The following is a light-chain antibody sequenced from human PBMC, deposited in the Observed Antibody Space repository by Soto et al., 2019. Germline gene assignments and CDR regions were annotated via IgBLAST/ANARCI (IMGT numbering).Light chain of an antibody. CDR1: TGAVTSGNY. Sequence: QAVVTQEPSLTVSPGGTVTLTCASSTGAVTSGNYPNWFQQKPGQAPRALIYNTLHKHSWTPARFSGSLLGGKAALTLSGVPAGGEAYYYCLIFYGGAVVFGGGTKLTVL. J-gene: IGLJ3*02. CDR2: NTL. CDR3: LIFYGGAVV. V-gene: IGLV7-43*01.